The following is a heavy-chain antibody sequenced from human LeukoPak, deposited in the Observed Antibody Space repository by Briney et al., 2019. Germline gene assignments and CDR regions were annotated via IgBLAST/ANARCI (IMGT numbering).Heavy chain of an antibody. D-gene: IGHD3-16*01. CDR3: ATYTHWVAGDV. CDR1: GFSFSRFW. CDR2: MNQDGSEK. Sequence: PGGSLRLSCAASGFSFSRFWMSWVRQAPGKGLEWVANMNQDGSEKAYVDSVKGRFAISRDNARNSLYLQMSSLRAEDTAVYYCATYTHWVAGDVWGQGTTVTVSS. J-gene: IGHJ6*02. V-gene: IGHV3-7*01.